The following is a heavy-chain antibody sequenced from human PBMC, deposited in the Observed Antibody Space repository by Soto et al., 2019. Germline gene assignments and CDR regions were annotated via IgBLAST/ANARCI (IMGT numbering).Heavy chain of an antibody. V-gene: IGHV3-30*03. D-gene: IGHD2-8*02. CDR1: GFTVSTYG. CDR2: ISRDGGTK. J-gene: IGHJ4*02. CDR3: TGEVGSGY. Sequence: QVQLVESGEGVVQPGRSLRLSCAVSGFTVSTYGMHSVRQAPGKGLEWVAVISRDGGTKYYAVSVKGRFTISRDTSRNTLFLEMNSLRGEDMAVHYCTGEVGSGYWGQGTLVSFSS.